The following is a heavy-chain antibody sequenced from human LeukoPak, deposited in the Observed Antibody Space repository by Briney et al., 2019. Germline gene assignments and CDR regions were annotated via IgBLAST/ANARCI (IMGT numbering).Heavy chain of an antibody. CDR3: ARWRTYIQGFFDP. CDR1: GFTFTSYW. V-gene: IGHV3-7*05. J-gene: IGHJ5*02. Sequence: GGSLRLSCAASGFTFTSYWMGWVRQAPGKGLEWVAHIKGDGSDKEYVDSVKGRFTISRDNAKNSLYLQVNSLRAEDTAVYYCARWRTYIQGFFDPWGQGTLVTVSS. CDR2: IKGDGSDK. D-gene: IGHD1/OR15-1a*01.